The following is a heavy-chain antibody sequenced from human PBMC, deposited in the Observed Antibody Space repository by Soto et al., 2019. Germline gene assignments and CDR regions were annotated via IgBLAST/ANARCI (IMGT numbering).Heavy chain of an antibody. CDR1: GFTFSDYY. J-gene: IGHJ4*02. CDR3: ARVERGITIFGVVIPPFDY. V-gene: IGHV3-11*01. CDR2: VSSSGSTI. D-gene: IGHD3-3*01. Sequence: QVQLVESGGGLVKPGGSLRLSCAASGFTFSDYYMSWIRQAPGKGLEWVSYVSSSGSTIYYADSVKGRFTISRDNDKNSLYLQMNRLRAEDTAVYYCARVERGITIFGVVIPPFDYWGQGTLVTVSS.